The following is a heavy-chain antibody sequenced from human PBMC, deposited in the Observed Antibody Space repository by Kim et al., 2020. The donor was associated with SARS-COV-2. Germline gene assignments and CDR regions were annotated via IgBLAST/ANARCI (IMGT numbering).Heavy chain of an antibody. J-gene: IGHJ5*02. D-gene: IGHD2-15*01. CDR3: ARHSSVRFRVVGWFDP. V-gene: IGHV4-59*08. Sequence: SLKSRVTISVDTSKNQFSLKLSSVTASDTAVYYCARHSSVRFRVVGWFDPWGQGTLVTVSS.